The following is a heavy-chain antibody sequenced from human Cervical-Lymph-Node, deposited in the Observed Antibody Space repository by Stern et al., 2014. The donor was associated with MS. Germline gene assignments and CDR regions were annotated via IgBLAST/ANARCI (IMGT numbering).Heavy chain of an antibody. CDR1: GFRLSNSG. CDR3: MGVGDAMHV. J-gene: IGHJ6*02. V-gene: IGHV3-30*03. Sequence: VHLVESGGGVVQPGRSLTLSCAASGFRLSNSGMHWVRQAPGKGLEWVAVMSFVGGNKKYGDSVKGRFSISRDMANNTLFLQMNSLRPEDTAVYYCMGVGDAMHVWGQGTTVIVYS. CDR2: MSFVGGNK.